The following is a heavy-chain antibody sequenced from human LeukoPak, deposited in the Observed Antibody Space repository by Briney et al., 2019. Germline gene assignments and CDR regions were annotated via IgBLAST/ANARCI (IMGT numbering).Heavy chain of an antibody. CDR1: GYTFTSYD. J-gene: IGHJ4*02. CDR2: MNPNSGNT. D-gene: IGHD3-3*01. V-gene: IGHV1-8*03. CDR3: ARGGRITIFGVVIKHYFDY. Sequence: ASVKVSCKASGYTFTSYDINWVRQATGQGLEWMGWMNPNSGNTGYAQKFQGRDTITRNTSKSKAYMELSSLRSEDTAVYYCARGGRITIFGVVIKHYFDYWGQGTLVTVSS.